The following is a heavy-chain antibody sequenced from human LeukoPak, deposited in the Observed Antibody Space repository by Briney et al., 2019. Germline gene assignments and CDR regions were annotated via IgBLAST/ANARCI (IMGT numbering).Heavy chain of an antibody. CDR3: ARYGYSGTYSRY. CDR1: GFIFSSYW. J-gene: IGHJ4*02. CDR2: INQDGSEK. Sequence: PGGSLRLSCAASGFIFSSYWMTWVRQAPGKGLEWVATINQDGSEKYYVDSVKGRFTISRDNAKNSLYVQMSSLRAEDTAVYYCARYGYSGTYSRYWGQGTLVTVSS. D-gene: IGHD1-26*01. V-gene: IGHV3-7*01.